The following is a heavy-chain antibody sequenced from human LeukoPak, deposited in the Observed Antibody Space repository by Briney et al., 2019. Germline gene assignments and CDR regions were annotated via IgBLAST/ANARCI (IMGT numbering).Heavy chain of an antibody. J-gene: IGHJ3*02. V-gene: IGHV3-30*04. D-gene: IGHD2-15*01. CDR1: GFTFSSYA. Sequence: PGGSLRLSCAASGFTFSSYAMHWVRQAPGKGLEWVAVISYDGSNKYYEDSVKGRFTISRDNSKNTLYLQMNSLRAEDTAVYYCARHRSGGSQDDAFDIWGQGTMVTVSS. CDR3: ARHRSGGSQDDAFDI. CDR2: ISYDGSNK.